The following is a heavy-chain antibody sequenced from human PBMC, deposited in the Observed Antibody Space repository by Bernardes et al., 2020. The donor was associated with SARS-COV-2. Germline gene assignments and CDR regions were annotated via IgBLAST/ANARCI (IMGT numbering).Heavy chain of an antibody. D-gene: IGHD4-4*01. J-gene: IGHJ4*02. CDR3: ARDRPGSNNPSY. V-gene: IGHV4-4*02. CDR2: IYHSGST. Sequence: TLSLTCAVSGGSIISSNWWSWVRQPPGKGLEWIGEIYHSGSTNYNPSLKSRVTISVDKSKNQFSLRLTSVTAADTAVYYCARDRPGSNNPSYWGQGTLVTVSS. CDR1: GGSIISSNW.